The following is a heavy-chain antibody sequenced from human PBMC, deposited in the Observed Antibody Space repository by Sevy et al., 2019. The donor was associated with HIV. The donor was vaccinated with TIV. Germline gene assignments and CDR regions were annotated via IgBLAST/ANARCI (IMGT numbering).Heavy chain of an antibody. D-gene: IGHD6-13*01. Sequence: GGSLRLSCAASGFTFDDYAMHWVRQAPGKGLEWVSGISWNSGSIGYADSVKGRFTISRDNAKNSLYLQMNSLRAEDTALYYCAKAHLPALSSWYNYWGQGTLVTVSS. CDR1: GFTFDDYA. V-gene: IGHV3-9*01. CDR3: AKAHLPALSSWYNY. CDR2: ISWNSGSI. J-gene: IGHJ4*02.